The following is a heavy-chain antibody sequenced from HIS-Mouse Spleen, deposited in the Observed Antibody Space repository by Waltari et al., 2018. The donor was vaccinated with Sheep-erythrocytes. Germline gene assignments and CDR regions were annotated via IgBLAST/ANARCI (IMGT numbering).Heavy chain of an antibody. D-gene: IGHD2-2*01. CDR1: GYTFPGYY. Sequence: QVQLVQSGAELKKPGASVKVSCKASGYTFPGYYMHWVRQAPGQGLAWRGGSNPNRGGTNKAQKFQGRVTMNRDTAISTAYMELSRLRSDDTAVYYCARGYCSSTSCYGYVQHWGQGTLVTVSS. J-gene: IGHJ1*01. CDR3: ARGYCSSTSCYGYVQH. CDR2: SNPNRGGT. V-gene: IGHV1-2*02.